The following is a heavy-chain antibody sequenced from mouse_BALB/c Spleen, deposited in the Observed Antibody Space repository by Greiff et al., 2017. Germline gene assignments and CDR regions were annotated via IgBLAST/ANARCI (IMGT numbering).Heavy chain of an antibody. CDR3: ARYDYDLYYYAMDY. V-gene: IGHV1-80*01. Sequence: VHLVESGAELVRPGSSVKISCKASGYAFSSYWMNWVKQRPGQGLEWIGQIYPGDGDTNYNGKFKGKATLTADKSSSTAYMQLSSLTSEDSAVYFCARYDYDLYYYAMDYWGQGTSVTVSS. CDR2: IYPGDGDT. CDR1: GYAFSSYW. D-gene: IGHD2-4*01. J-gene: IGHJ4*01.